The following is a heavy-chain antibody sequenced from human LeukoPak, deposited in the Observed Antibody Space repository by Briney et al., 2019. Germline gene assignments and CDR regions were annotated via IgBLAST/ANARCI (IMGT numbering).Heavy chain of an antibody. J-gene: IGHJ4*02. CDR2: IIPIFGTA. D-gene: IGHD3-3*01. CDR1: GYTFTSYG. CDR3: AREGRYDFWSGPCLDY. V-gene: IGHV1-69*05. Sequence: SVKVSCKASGYTFTSYGISWVRQAPGQGLEWMGGIIPIFGTANYAQKFQGRVTITTDESTSTAYMELSSLRSEDTAVYYCAREGRYDFWSGPCLDYWGQGTLVTVSS.